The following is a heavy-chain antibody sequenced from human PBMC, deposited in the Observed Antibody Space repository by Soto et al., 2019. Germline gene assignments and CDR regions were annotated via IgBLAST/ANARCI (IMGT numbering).Heavy chain of an antibody. Sequence: EVQLVQSGAEGKKPGESLRISCKGSGYTFTSYWISWVRQMPGKGLEWMGSIDPSDSYTNYGPSFQGHVTISADKSISTAYLQWSSLKASDTAMYYCATKMAVAGYDYWGQGTLVTVSS. CDR2: IDPSDSYT. CDR1: GYTFTSYW. CDR3: ATKMAVAGYDY. D-gene: IGHD6-19*01. J-gene: IGHJ4*02. V-gene: IGHV5-10-1*01.